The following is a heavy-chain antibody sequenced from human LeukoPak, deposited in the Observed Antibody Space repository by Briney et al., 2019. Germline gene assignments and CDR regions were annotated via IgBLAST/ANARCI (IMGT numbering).Heavy chain of an antibody. Sequence: GGSLRLSCAASGFTFSSYAMSWFRQAPEKGLEWVSAISGSGGSTYYADSVKGRFTISRDNSKNTLYLQMNSLRAEDTAVYYCAKGLQVPAALQAWGQGTLVTVSS. V-gene: IGHV3-23*01. D-gene: IGHD2-2*01. CDR2: ISGSGGST. CDR3: AKGLQVPAALQA. CDR1: GFTFSSYA. J-gene: IGHJ4*02.